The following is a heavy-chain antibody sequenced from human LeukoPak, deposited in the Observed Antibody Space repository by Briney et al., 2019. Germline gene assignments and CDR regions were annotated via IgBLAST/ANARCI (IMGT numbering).Heavy chain of an antibody. J-gene: IGHJ2*01. CDR3: ARVRNSSGWSWFFDL. D-gene: IGHD6-19*01. CDR1: GGSISSSSYY. Sequence: SETLSLTCTVSGGSISSSSYYWGWIRQPPGKGLEWIGSIYYSGSTYYNPSLKSRVTISVDTSKNQFSLKLSSVTAADTAVYYCARVRNSSGWSWFFDLWGRGTLVTVSS. CDR2: IYYSGST. V-gene: IGHV4-39*01.